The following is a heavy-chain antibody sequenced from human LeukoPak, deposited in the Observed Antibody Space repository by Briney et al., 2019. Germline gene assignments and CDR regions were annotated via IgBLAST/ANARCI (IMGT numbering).Heavy chain of an antibody. CDR2: IYTSGST. D-gene: IGHD3-3*01. CDR3: ARYSYEFCSGSYYYYGMDF. Sequence: SQTLSLTCTVSGGSISSGSYYWSWIRQPAGKGLEWIGRIYTSGSTNYNPSLKSRVTISVDTSKNQFSLKLSSVTAADTAVYYCARYSYEFCSGSYYYYGMDFWGQGTTVTVSS. CDR1: GGSISSGSYY. J-gene: IGHJ6*02. V-gene: IGHV4-61*02.